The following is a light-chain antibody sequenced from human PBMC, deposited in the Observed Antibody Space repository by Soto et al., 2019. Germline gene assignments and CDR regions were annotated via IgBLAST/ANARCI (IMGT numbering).Light chain of an antibody. V-gene: IGKV3-15*01. CDR3: QQSNNWAWM. Sequence: EIVMTQSPATLSVSPGERATLSCRASQSVSSNLAWYQQKPGQTPRLLIYGASTRATGSPVRFSGSGSGTEFTLTISSLQSEDFAVYYCQQSNNWAWMFGQGTKVDLK. CDR2: GAS. J-gene: IGKJ1*01. CDR1: QSVSSN.